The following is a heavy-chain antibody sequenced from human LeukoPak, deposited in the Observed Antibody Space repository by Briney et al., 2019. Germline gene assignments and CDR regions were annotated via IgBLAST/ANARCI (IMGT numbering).Heavy chain of an antibody. CDR3: AKGGAVSSKSITMVRGTRRFYYYMDV. CDR1: GFTFRSYG. V-gene: IGHV3-23*01. Sequence: QPGGSLRLSCAASGFTFRSYGMSWVRQTPGKGLEWVSAIRSRGGSTYYADSVKDRFTISRDNSKNTLYLQMNSLRAEDTAVYYCAKGGAVSSKSITMVRGTRRFYYYMDVWGKGTTVTISS. J-gene: IGHJ6*03. CDR2: IRSRGGST. D-gene: IGHD3-10*01.